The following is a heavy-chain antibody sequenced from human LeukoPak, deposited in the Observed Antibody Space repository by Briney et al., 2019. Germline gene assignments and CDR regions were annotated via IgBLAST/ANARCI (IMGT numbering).Heavy chain of an antibody. CDR2: ISAYNGNT. V-gene: IGHV1-18*01. CDR1: GYTFTSFV. D-gene: IGHD4-17*01. Sequence: AAVKVSCKPSGYTFTSFVITWVRQAPAQGLEWMGWISAYNGNTNYAQNLQGRVTMTTDTSTSTAYMELRSLRSDDTAVYYCARRGGKKYGDYVLYYDYMDVWGKGTTVTVSS. CDR3: ARRGGKKYGDYVLYYDYMDV. J-gene: IGHJ6*03.